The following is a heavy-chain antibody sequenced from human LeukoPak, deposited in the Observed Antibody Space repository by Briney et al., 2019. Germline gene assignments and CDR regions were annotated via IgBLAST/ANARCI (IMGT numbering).Heavy chain of an antibody. CDR3: VREGGDSNAYSFDY. D-gene: IGHD4-11*01. J-gene: IGHJ4*02. CDR1: AFTFSRYE. Sequence: GGSLRLSCAASAFTFSRYEMHWVRQAPGKGLEWVSYISTSGSTIYYADSVKGRFTISGDNAKSSLYLQMNSLRAEDTAVYYCVREGGDSNAYSFDYWGQGTLVTVSS. CDR2: ISTSGSTI. V-gene: IGHV3-48*03.